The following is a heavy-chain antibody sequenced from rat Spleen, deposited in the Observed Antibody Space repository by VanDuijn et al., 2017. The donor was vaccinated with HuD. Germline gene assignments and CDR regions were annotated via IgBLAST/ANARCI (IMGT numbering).Heavy chain of an antibody. Sequence: EVQLVESGGGLVQPGRSPKLSCAASGFTFSNYDMAWVRQAPTKGLEWVASISTGGGNTYYRDSVKGRFTISRDNAKSTLYLQMDSLRSEDTATYYCTKGDGTYYAYYFDYWGQGVMVTVSS. D-gene: IGHD1-12*02. J-gene: IGHJ2*01. CDR2: ISTGGGNT. CDR3: TKGDGTYYAYYFDY. CDR1: GFTFSNYD. V-gene: IGHV5S23*01.